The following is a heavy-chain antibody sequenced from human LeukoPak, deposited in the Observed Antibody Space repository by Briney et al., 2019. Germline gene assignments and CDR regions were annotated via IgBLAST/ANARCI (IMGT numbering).Heavy chain of an antibody. V-gene: IGHV4-61*02. CDR3: ARSMVRGAPNNWFDP. J-gene: IGHJ5*02. CDR2: IYTSGST. Sequence: SETLSLTCTVSGGSISGGSYYWSWIRQPAGKGLEWIGRIYTSGSTNYSPSLKSRVTISVDTSKNQFSLKLSSVTAADTAVYYCARSMVRGAPNNWFDPWGQGTLVTVSS. CDR1: GGSISGGSYY. D-gene: IGHD3-10*01.